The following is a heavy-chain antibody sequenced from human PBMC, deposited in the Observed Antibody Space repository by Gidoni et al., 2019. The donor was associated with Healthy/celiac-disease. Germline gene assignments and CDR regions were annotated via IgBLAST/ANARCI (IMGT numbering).Heavy chain of an antibody. CDR2: IKQDGSEK. CDR1: GFTFSSYW. J-gene: IGHJ4*02. V-gene: IGHV3-7*01. D-gene: IGHD3-10*01. CDR3: ARDRDYYGSGAYYFDY. Sequence: EVQLVESGGGLVPPGGSLRLSCAASGFTFSSYWMSWVRQAPGKGLEWVANIKQDGSEKYYVDSVKGRFTISRDNAKNSLYLQMNSLRAEDTAVYYCARDRDYYGSGAYYFDYWGQGTLVTVSS.